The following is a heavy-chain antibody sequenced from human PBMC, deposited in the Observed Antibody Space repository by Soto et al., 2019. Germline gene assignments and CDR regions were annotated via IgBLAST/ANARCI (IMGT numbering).Heavy chain of an antibody. CDR3: ARGDDTAMVDYYYYGMDV. J-gene: IGHJ6*02. Sequence: SVKVSCKASGGTFSSYAISWVRQAPGQGLEWMGGIIPIFGTANYAQKFQGRGTITADESTSTAYMELSSLRSEDTAVYYCARGDDTAMVDYYYYGMDVWGQGNTVTVSS. V-gene: IGHV1-69*13. CDR2: IIPIFGTA. D-gene: IGHD5-18*01. CDR1: GGTFSSYA.